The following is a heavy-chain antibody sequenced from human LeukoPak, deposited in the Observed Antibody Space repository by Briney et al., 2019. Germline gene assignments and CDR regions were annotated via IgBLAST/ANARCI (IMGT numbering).Heavy chain of an antibody. CDR3: ARATGDGRHAFDI. Sequence: GSLRRSCAASGFAFTSYSMNWVGPAPAKGREWVSYISSSGSTIYYADSVKGRFTITRDNANNSLYLQMNSLRAEDTAVYYCARATGDGRHAFDIWGQGTIVTASS. D-gene: IGHD7-27*01. CDR2: ISSSGSTI. J-gene: IGHJ3*02. V-gene: IGHV3-48*04. CDR1: GFAFTSYS.